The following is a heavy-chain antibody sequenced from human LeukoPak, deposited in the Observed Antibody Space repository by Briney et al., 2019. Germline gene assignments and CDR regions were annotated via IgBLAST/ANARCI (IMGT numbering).Heavy chain of an antibody. CDR2: ISGSGGNT. V-gene: IGHV3-23*01. Sequence: GGSLRLSCAASGFTFSSYGMGWVRQAPGKGLEWVSAISGSGGNTYSADSVRGRFTISRDNSKNTLSLQMNSLRVDDTAVYYCAKDRTGTTGADWFDPWGQGTLVTVSS. CDR3: AKDRTGTTGADWFDP. J-gene: IGHJ5*02. D-gene: IGHD1-1*01. CDR1: GFTFSSYG.